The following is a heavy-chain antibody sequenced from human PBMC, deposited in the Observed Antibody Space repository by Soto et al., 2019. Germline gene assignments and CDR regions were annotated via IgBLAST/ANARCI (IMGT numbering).Heavy chain of an antibody. J-gene: IGHJ4*01. CDR1: GYTFTSYG. Sequence: ASVKVSCKASGYTFTSYGISWVRQAHGHGLEWMGWISAYNGNTSDAQKLQDRITMTTDTSTSTTYMELRTLRSDDTAVYYCARGEEVRYVHCFFEMVYYFDYWG. CDR3: ARGEEVRYVHCFFEMVYYFDY. CDR2: ISAYNGNT. V-gene: IGHV1-18*01. D-gene: IGHD3-9*01.